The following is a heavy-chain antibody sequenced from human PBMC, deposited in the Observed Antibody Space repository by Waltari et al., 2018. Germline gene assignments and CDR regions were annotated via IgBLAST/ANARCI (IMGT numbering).Heavy chain of an antibody. J-gene: IGHJ4*02. CDR2: IYYSGST. CDR1: GGSISSSSYY. D-gene: IGHD3-9*01. CDR3: ARDGKELRYFDWLFDY. Sequence: QLQLQESGPGLVKPSETLSLPCTVSGGSISSSSYYWGWNRQPPGKGLEWIGSIYYSGSTYYNPSLKSRVTISVDTSKNQFSLKLSSVTAADTAVYYCARDGKELRYFDWLFDYWGQGTLVTVSS. V-gene: IGHV4-39*07.